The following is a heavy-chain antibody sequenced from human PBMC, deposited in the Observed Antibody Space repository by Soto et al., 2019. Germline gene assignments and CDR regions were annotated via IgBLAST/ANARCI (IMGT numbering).Heavy chain of an antibody. V-gene: IGHV1-69*02. D-gene: IGHD6-19*01. Sequence: SVTVSCKASESTFSSYTISWVRQAPGQGIEWMGRIIPILGIANYAQKFQGRVTITADKSTSTAYMELSSLRSEDTSVYYCASTKRSGWHNYFDYWGQGTLVTVSS. CDR2: IIPILGIA. CDR1: ESTFSSYT. J-gene: IGHJ4*02. CDR3: ASTKRSGWHNYFDY.